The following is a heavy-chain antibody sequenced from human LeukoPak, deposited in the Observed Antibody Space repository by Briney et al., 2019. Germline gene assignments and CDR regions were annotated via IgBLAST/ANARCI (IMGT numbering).Heavy chain of an antibody. CDR1: GFTFRIYD. J-gene: IGHJ6*04. D-gene: IGHD3-10*02. CDR3: AELGITMIGGV. Sequence: GGSLRLSCAASGFTFRIYDIHWVRQAPGKGLEWVSYISSSGSTIYYADSVKGRFTISRDNAKNSLYLQMNSLRAEDTAVYYCAELGITMIGGVWGKGTTVTVSS. CDR2: ISSSGSTI. V-gene: IGHV3-48*03.